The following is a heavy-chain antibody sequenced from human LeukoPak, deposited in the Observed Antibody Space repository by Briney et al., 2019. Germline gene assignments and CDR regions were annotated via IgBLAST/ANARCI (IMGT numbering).Heavy chain of an antibody. D-gene: IGHD2-2*01. CDR2: MNPNSGNT. Sequence: ASVKVSCKASGYTFTSYDINWVRQATGQGLEWMGWMNPNSGNTGYAQKFQGRATMTRNTSISTAYMELSSLRSEDTAVYYCARGRSAIYCSSTSCSQAIYCMDVWGKGTTVTISS. V-gene: IGHV1-8*01. CDR3: ARGRSAIYCSSTSCSQAIYCMDV. CDR1: GYTFTSYD. J-gene: IGHJ6*03.